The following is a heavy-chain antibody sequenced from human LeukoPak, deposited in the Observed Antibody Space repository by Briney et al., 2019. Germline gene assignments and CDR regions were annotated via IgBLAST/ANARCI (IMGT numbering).Heavy chain of an antibody. CDR2: IIPIFGTA. J-gene: IGHJ4*02. Sequence: PPASVKVSCKASGGTFSSYAISWVRQAPGQGLEWMGGIIPIFGTANYAQKFQGRVTITADESTSTAYMELSSLRSEDTAVYYCARDGEVLEMATIHPRGFDYWGQGTLVTVSS. CDR3: ARDGEVLEMATIHPRGFDY. D-gene: IGHD5-24*01. CDR1: GGTFSSYA. V-gene: IGHV1-69*13.